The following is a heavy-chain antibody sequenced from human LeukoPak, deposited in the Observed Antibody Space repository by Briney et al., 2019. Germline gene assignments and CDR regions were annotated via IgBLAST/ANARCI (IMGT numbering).Heavy chain of an antibody. J-gene: IGHJ5*02. Sequence: GGSLRLSCAASGFTFSSYWMSWVRQAPGKGLEGVANIKQEGSEKYYVDSVKGRFTISRDNAKNSLYLQMNSLRAEDTAVYYCAGVFADYYDNWFDPWGRGTLVTVSS. CDR2: IKQEGSEK. V-gene: IGHV3-7*01. D-gene: IGHD3-22*01. CDR3: AGVFADYYDNWFDP. CDR1: GFTFSSYW.